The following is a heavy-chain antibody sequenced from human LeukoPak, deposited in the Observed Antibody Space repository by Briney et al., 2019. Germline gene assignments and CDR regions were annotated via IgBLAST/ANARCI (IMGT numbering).Heavy chain of an antibody. V-gene: IGHV3-66*01. J-gene: IGHJ5*02. CDR2: IYTGGDT. Sequence: PGRSRRPACVPAAFTLSNNYTSCVRPAPGEWLECVSIIYTGGDTKYADSVKGRFNTFIDSSKNTLFIQMNSQRAEDTAVYYCARDPPAVAANTYAWGKGTLVTVSS. D-gene: IGHD6-6*01. CDR1: AFTLSNNY. CDR3: ARDPPAVAANTYA.